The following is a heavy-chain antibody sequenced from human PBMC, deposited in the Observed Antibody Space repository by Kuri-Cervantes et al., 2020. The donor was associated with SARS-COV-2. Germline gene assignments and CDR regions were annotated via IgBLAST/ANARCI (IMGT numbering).Heavy chain of an antibody. CDR3: ARDNVFGELDY. CDR1: GFTFSSYS. Sequence: GESLKISCAASGFTFSSYSMLWVRQAPGKGLEWVSSISSSSSYIYYADSVEGRFTISRDNAKNSLYLQMNSLRAEDTAVYYCARDNVFGELDYWGQGTLVTVSS. J-gene: IGHJ4*02. D-gene: IGHD3-10*01. CDR2: ISSSSSYI. V-gene: IGHV3-21*01.